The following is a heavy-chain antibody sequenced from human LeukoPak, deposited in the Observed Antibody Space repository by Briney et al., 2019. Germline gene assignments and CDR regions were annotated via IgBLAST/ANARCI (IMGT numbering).Heavy chain of an antibody. CDR2: ISGSGGST. CDR3: AKDRRGGGYNWLDYFDY. D-gene: IGHD5-24*01. J-gene: IGHJ4*02. V-gene: IGHV3-23*01. CDR1: GFTLSSYA. Sequence: GGSLRLSCAASGFTLSSYAMSWVRQAPGKGLEWVSAISGSGGSTYYADSVKGRFTISRDNSKNTLYLQMNSLRAEDTAVYYCAKDRRGGGYNWLDYFDYWGEGTLVTVSS.